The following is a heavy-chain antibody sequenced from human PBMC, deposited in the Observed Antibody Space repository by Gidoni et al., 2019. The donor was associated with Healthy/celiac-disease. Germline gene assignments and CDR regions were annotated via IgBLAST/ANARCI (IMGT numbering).Heavy chain of an antibody. D-gene: IGHD6-6*01. CDR1: GFTFSSYG. CDR2: IWYDGSNK. J-gene: IGHJ6*02. CDR3: ASSSPDYYYYYGMDV. Sequence: QVQLVESGGGVVQPGRSLRLSCAASGFTFSSYGMHWVRQAPGKGLEWVAVIWYDGSNKYYADSVKGRFTIARDNSKNTLYLQMNSLRAEDTAVYYCASSSPDYYYYYGMDVWGQGTTVTVSS. V-gene: IGHV3-33*01.